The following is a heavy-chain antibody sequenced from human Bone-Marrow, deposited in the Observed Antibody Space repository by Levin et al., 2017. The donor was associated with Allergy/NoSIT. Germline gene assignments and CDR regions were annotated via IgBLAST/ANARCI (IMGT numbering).Heavy chain of an antibody. CDR1: GGSISTSSYY. D-gene: IGHD3-10*01. V-gene: IGHV4-39*02. CDR2: VYYTGST. Sequence: SETLSLSCTVSGGSISTSSYYWNWIRQSPGKGLVWIGNVYYTGSTSYNPSLKSRVTISVDRSKNHLYLKLTSVTAADTAVYYCARPEGLGSGYAMDVWGQGTTVTVSS. J-gene: IGHJ6*02. CDR3: ARPEGLGSGYAMDV.